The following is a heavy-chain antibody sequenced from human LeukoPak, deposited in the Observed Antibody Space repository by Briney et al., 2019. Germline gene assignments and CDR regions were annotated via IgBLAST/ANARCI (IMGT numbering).Heavy chain of an antibody. CDR3: ARQDPEVTTYDY. CDR2: IRYDGSNK. J-gene: IGHJ4*02. Sequence: GGSLRLSCAASGFTFSSYGMHWVRQAPGKGLEWVAFIRYDGSNKYYADSVKGRFTISRDNSKNTLYLQMNSLRAEDTAVYYCARQDPEVTTYDYWGQGTLVTVSS. CDR1: GFTFSSYG. V-gene: IGHV3-30*02. D-gene: IGHD1-1*01.